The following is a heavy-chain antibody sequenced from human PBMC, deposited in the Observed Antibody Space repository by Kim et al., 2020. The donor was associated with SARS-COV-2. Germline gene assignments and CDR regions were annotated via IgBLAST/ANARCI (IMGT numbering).Heavy chain of an antibody. D-gene: IGHD3-3*01. CDR2: IWYDESNK. V-gene: IGHV3-33*01. J-gene: IGHJ4*02. CDR1: GFTFSRYC. Sequence: GGSLRLSCAASGFTFSRYCVHWVRQAPGKGLEWVAVIWYDESNKYYGDSVKGRFTISRDNSKNTVDLQMNSLRADDTAVYYCAREEEHRSACLGDYWGQGTLVTVSS. CDR3: AREEEHRSACLGDY.